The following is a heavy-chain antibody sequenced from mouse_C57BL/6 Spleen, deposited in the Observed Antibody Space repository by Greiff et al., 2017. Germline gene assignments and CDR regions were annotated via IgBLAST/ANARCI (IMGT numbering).Heavy chain of an antibody. D-gene: IGHD1-1*01. Sequence: EVQRVESGGDLVKPGGSLKLSCAASGFTFSSYGMSWVRQTPDKRLEWVATISSGGSYTYYPDSVKGRFTISRDNAKNTLYLQMSSLKSEDTAMYYCARREDYYGSSYGAYWGQGTLVTVSA. CDR2: ISSGGSYT. V-gene: IGHV5-6*01. J-gene: IGHJ3*01. CDR1: GFTFSSYG. CDR3: ARREDYYGSSYGAY.